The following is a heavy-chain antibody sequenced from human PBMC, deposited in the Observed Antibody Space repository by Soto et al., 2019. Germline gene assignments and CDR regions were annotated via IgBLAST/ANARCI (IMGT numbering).Heavy chain of an antibody. CDR2: INPSGGST. CDR3: AREMNYDIVTGYYPRENDAFDI. D-gene: IGHD3-9*01. J-gene: IGHJ3*02. Sequence: ASVKVSCKASGYTFTSYYMHWVRQAPGQGLEWMGIINPSGGSTSYAQKFQGRVTMTRDTSTSTAYMELSSLRSEDTAVYYCAREMNYDIVTGYYPRENDAFDIWGQGTMVTVSS. CDR1: GYTFTSYY. V-gene: IGHV1-46*01.